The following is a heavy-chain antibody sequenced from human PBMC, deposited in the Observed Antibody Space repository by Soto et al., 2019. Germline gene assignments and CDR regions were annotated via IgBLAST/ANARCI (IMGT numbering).Heavy chain of an antibody. J-gene: IGHJ4*02. Sequence: GGSLRLSCAASGFTFSSYWMHWVRQAPGKGLVWVSRINSDGSSTSYADSVKGRLTISRDNAKNTLYLQMNSLRAEDTAVYYCARVNSGYETFDYWGQGTLVTVSS. CDR1: GFTFSSYW. CDR2: INSDGSST. CDR3: ARVNSGYETFDY. V-gene: IGHV3-74*01. D-gene: IGHD5-12*01.